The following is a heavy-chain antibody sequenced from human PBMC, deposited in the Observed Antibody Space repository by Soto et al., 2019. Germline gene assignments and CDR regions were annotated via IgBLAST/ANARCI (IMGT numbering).Heavy chain of an antibody. CDR1: GFTFNDHA. CDR2: ISWNSGSV. D-gene: IGHD3-16*01. Sequence: EVQLVESGGGLVQPGRSLRLSCGASGFTFNDHAMHWVRQAPGKGLEWVSGISWNSGSVGYADSVKGRFTISRDNAKNSVYLQMRSLRAEDTALYYCAKDSGGGVGLFDYWGQGTLVTVSS. V-gene: IGHV3-9*01. J-gene: IGHJ4*02. CDR3: AKDSGGGVGLFDY.